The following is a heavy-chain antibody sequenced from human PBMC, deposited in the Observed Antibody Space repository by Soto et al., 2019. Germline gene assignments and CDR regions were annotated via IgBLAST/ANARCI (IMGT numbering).Heavy chain of an antibody. Sequence: GESLKISFKASGYKFSSYWIAWLRQVPGKGLEWMGVIYPAASDARYSPSFQGQVTISVDNSISTAYLQWSSLKASDTAMYYCARVLCFSAICCTGSRPFFDYWGQGALVTVSS. CDR2: IYPAASDA. D-gene: IGHD1-26*01. CDR3: ARVLCFSAICCTGSRPFFDY. V-gene: IGHV5-51*01. CDR1: GYKFSSYW. J-gene: IGHJ4*02.